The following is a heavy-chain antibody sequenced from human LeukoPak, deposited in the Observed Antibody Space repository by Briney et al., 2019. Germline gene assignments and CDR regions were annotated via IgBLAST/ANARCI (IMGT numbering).Heavy chain of an antibody. CDR3: AREGPETYYFDF. Sequence: ASVKVSCKASGYSFTSYYIHWVRQAPGQGLEYMGIIRPSGSTAYAHRFQGRVTMTRDTSTSAAYMELSSLRSEDTAVYYGAREGPETYYFDFWGQGTLVTVSS. V-gene: IGHV1-46*01. D-gene: IGHD5-24*01. CDR1: GYSFTSYY. CDR2: IRPSGST. J-gene: IGHJ4*02.